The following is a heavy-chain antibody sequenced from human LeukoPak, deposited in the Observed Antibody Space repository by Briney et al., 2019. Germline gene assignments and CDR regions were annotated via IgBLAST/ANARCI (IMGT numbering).Heavy chain of an antibody. CDR1: GFTFSSYA. J-gene: IGHJ4*02. V-gene: IGHV3-23*01. D-gene: IGHD5-12*01. CDR2: ISGSGGAT. Sequence: GGSLRLSCAASGFTFSSYAMSWVRQAPGKGLEWVSVISGSGGATYYADSVKGRFTISRDNSKNTLYLQMNSLRAEDTAAYYCAKDGVATITYDYWGQGTLVTVSS. CDR3: AKDGVATITYDY.